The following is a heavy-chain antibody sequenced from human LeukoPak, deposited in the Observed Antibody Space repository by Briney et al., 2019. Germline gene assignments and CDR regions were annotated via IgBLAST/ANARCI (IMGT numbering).Heavy chain of an antibody. CDR2: INPHRGGT. Sequence: DASVQVSCKASGYTLTDYYMHWVRQAAGQGLEWMGRINPHRGGTNYAQKFQGRVTMTRDTSISTAYMELSRLRSDDTAVYYCARGRLAGYCSGGSCFKPDYWGQGTLVTVSS. V-gene: IGHV1-2*06. D-gene: IGHD2-15*01. CDR3: ARGRLAGYCSGGSCFKPDY. CDR1: GYTLTDYY. J-gene: IGHJ4*02.